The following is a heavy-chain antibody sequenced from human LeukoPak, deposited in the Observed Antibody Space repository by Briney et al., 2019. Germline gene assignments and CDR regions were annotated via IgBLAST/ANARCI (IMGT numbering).Heavy chain of an antibody. CDR2: INPNSGGT. J-gene: IGHJ4*03. D-gene: IGHD2-2*01. Sequence: ASVKVSCKASGYTFTGYYMHWVRQAPGQGLEWMGWINPNSGGTNYAQKFQGRVTMTRDTSISTAYMELSRLRSDDTAVYYCERGDRSSTSCYPTFDDQGPAVLVTAAS. CDR1: GYTFTGYY. CDR3: ERGDRSSTSCYPTFDD. V-gene: IGHV1-2*02.